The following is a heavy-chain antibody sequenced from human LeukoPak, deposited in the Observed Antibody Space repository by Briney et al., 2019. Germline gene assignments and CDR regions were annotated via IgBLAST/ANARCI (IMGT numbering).Heavy chain of an antibody. Sequence: TGGSLRLSCAASGLTFSSYDMHWVRQPPGAGLEWVSKIGATGDTYYAGSVKGRFTITRENAKKSLYLQMSSLRVVDTAVYFCVLGAYWNDDKNAFHIWGPGTMVTVSS. V-gene: IGHV3-13*01. J-gene: IGHJ3*02. CDR3: VLGAYWNDDKNAFHI. CDR1: GLTFSSYD. D-gene: IGHD1-1*01. CDR2: IGATGDT.